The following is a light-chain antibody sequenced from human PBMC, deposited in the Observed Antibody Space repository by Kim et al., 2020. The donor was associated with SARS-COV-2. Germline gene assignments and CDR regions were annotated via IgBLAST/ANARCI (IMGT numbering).Light chain of an antibody. V-gene: IGLV1-40*01. CDR2: RNN. CDR1: RSNIGAGYD. Sequence: QRVTISCTGSRSNIGAGYDVHWYRQLPGTAPKLLIYRNNNRPSGVPDRFSGSKSGTSASLAITELQAEDEADYYCQSYDSSLNVVVFGGGTKLTVL. J-gene: IGLJ2*01. CDR3: QSYDSSLNVVV.